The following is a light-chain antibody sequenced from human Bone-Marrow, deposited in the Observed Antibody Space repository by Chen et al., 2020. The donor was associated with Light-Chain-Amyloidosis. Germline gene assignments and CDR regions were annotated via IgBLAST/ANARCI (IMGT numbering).Light chain of an antibody. CDR1: NLGDKY. CDR2: QDN. V-gene: IGLV3-1*01. J-gene: IGLJ2*01. Sequence: SYELTQPPSVSLSPGQTAGIPCSGDNLGDKYVSWYQQKPGQSPVLVVYQDNKRPSGIPERFSGSNSGNTATLTISGTQAMDEADYYCQAWDSSAVVFGGGTKLTVL. CDR3: QAWDSSAVV.